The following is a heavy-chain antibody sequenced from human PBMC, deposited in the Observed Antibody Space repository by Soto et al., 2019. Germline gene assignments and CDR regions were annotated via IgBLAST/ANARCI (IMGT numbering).Heavy chain of an antibody. V-gene: IGHV3-49*03. J-gene: IGHJ4*02. CDR2: IRSKAYGGTT. CDR3: TRLKTRYSSSWLYYFDY. D-gene: IGHD6-13*01. Sequence: GGSLRLSCTASGFTFGDYAMSWFRQAPGKGLERVGFIRSKAYGGTTEYAASVKGRFTISRDDSKSIAYLQMNSLKTEDTAVYYCTRLKTRYSSSWLYYFDYWGQGTLVTVSS. CDR1: GFTFGDYA.